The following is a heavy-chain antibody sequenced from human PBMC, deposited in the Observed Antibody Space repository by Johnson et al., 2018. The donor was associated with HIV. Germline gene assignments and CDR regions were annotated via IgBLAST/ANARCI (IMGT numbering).Heavy chain of an antibody. D-gene: IGHD1-1*01. CDR2: INWNGGST. CDR1: GFTFDDYG. CDR3: ARDLGGTRGNAFDI. Sequence: EVQLVESGGGVVRPGGSLRLSCAASGFTFDDYGMSWVRQAPGQGLEWVSGINWNGGSTGYADSVKGRFTISRDNANNSLYLQMNSLRADDTAVYYCARDLGGTRGNAFDIWGQGTMVTVSS. J-gene: IGHJ3*02. V-gene: IGHV3-20*04.